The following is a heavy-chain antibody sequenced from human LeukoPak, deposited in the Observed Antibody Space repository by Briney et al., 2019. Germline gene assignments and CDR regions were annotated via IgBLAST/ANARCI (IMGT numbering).Heavy chain of an antibody. CDR3: ARYDFGAFDI. V-gene: IGHV4-59*08. Sequence: SETLSLTCTVSGGSISVYYWSWIRQPPGKGLEWIGYLYHTGSTNYNPSLKSRVTISLDTSKNQFSLNLSSVTAAETAVYYCARYDFGAFDIWGQGTKVTVSS. D-gene: IGHD3/OR15-3a*01. CDR2: LYHTGST. J-gene: IGHJ3*02. CDR1: GGSISVYY.